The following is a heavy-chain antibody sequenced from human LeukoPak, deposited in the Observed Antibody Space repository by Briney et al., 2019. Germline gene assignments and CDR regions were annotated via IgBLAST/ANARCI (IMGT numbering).Heavy chain of an antibody. CDR3: ARGVRWLQLSYFDY. Sequence: SQTLSLTCPVSSGSISSGVYYWSWIRQHPGNGLEWIVYIYYSGSTYYNPSLKSRVTISVDTSKNQFSLKLSSVTAADTAVYYCARGVRWLQLSYFDYWGQGTLVTVSS. D-gene: IGHD5-24*01. CDR2: IYYSGST. J-gene: IGHJ4*02. V-gene: IGHV4-31*03. CDR1: SGSISSGVYY.